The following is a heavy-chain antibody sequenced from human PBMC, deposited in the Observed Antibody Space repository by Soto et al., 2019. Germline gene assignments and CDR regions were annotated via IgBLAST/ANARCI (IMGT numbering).Heavy chain of an antibody. V-gene: IGHV1-69*02. CDR2: IIPILGIA. D-gene: IGHD4-17*01. CDR1: GGTFSSYT. CDR3: ARGYGDYDDYYYYMDV. J-gene: IGHJ6*03. Sequence: QVQLVQSGAEVKKPGSSVKVSCKASGGTFSSYTISWVRQAPGQGLEWMGRIIPILGIANYAQKFQGRVTITADKSTSTAYIELSSLRSEDTAVYYCARGYGDYDDYYYYMDVWGKGTTVTVSS.